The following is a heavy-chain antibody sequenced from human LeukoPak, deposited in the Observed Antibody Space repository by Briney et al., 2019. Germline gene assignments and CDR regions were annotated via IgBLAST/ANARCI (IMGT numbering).Heavy chain of an antibody. D-gene: IGHD6-13*01. CDR2: IYSRGGT. V-gene: IGHV3-53*01. CDR1: GFTVSSNY. Sequence: PGGSLRLSCAASGFTVSSNYMNWVRQAPGKGLEWVSLIYSRGGTSYADSVKGRFTISRDSSKNTLFLQMNSLRVEDTAVYYCARDPPGIAASGTYYWGQGTLSPSPQ. J-gene: IGHJ4*02. CDR3: ARDPPGIAASGTYY.